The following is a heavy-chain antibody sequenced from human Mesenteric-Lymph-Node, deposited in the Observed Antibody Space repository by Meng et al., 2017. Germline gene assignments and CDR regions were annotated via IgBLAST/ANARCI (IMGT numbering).Heavy chain of an antibody. V-gene: IGHV6-1*01. CDR1: GDSVSSKNAA. CDR3: ATWRYDY. Sequence: HLQQSWPGLVKPSPTLSRPCDISGDSVSSKNAAWTWIRRSPSRGLVWLGRTYYRSTWSHNYAESVRGRITISADTSKNQFSLQLTSATPEDTAVYYCATWRYDYWGQGTLVTVSS. J-gene: IGHJ4*02. CDR2: TYYRSTWSH.